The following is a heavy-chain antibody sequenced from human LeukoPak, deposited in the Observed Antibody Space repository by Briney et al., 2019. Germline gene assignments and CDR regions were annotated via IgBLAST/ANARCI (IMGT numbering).Heavy chain of an antibody. V-gene: IGHV3-21*01. D-gene: IGHD4-23*01. CDR2: ISSSSSYI. Sequence: GGSLRLSCAASGFTFSSYSMNWVRQAPGKGLEWVSSISSSSSYIYYADSVKGRFTISRDNAKNSLYLQMNSLRAEDTAVCYCASMRDYGGNPAAFDIWGQGTMVTVSS. J-gene: IGHJ3*02. CDR3: ASMRDYGGNPAAFDI. CDR1: GFTFSSYS.